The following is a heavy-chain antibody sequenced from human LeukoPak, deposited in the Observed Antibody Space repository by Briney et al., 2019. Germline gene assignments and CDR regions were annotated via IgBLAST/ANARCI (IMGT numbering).Heavy chain of an antibody. CDR3: ARDRVNDGGDY. CDR1: GYTFTGYY. D-gene: IGHD2-8*01. CDR2: INPNSGGT. Sequence: ASVKVSCKASGYTFTGYYMHWLRQAPGQGLEWMGRINPNSGGTDYAQKFQGRVTMTRDTSISTAYMELSRLRSDDTAVYYCARDRVNDGGDYWGQGTLVTVSS. J-gene: IGHJ4*02. V-gene: IGHV1-2*06.